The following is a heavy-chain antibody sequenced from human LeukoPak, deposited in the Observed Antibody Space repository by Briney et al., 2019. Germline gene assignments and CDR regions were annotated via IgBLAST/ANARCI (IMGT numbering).Heavy chain of an antibody. Sequence: ASVKVSCKASGGTFSSYAISWVRQAPGQGLEWMGGIIPIFGTANYAQEFQGRVTITRDTSASTAYMELSSLRSEDMAVYYCARGGFEARYYYGSGSSALWRFDPWGQGTLVTVSS. J-gene: IGHJ5*02. CDR1: GGTFSSYA. CDR2: IIPIFGTA. D-gene: IGHD3-10*01. CDR3: ARGGFEARYYYGSGSSALWRFDP. V-gene: IGHV1-69*05.